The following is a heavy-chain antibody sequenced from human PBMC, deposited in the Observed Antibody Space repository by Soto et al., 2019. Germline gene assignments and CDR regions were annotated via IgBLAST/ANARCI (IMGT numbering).Heavy chain of an antibody. CDR1: GYSFTCSY. Sequence: ASVTVSCQAPGYSFTCSYLHWLRQAPGQGPEWMGMINPNDGTTTNAQRFQGRVTMTTDTSTTSVYMELSSLRSEDTAVYYCAKWFVSGQLPNHYYSGVDVWGQGTTVTVSS. J-gene: IGHJ6*02. CDR2: INPNDGTT. CDR3: AKWFVSGQLPNHYYSGVDV. V-gene: IGHV1-46*01. D-gene: IGHD3-22*01.